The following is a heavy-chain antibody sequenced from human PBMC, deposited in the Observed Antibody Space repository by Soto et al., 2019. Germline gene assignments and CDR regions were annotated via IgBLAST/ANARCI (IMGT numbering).Heavy chain of an antibody. J-gene: IGHJ6*02. CDR1: GGTFSSHA. V-gene: IGHV1-69*13. Sequence: GASVKVSCKASGGTFSSHAISWVRQAPGQGLEWMGGIIPFFKAASYAQKFQGRVTITADDSTSTAYMDLYSLRSEDTAVYYCARDVPLNYYDGTFSYYAMDVWGQGTTVTVSS. D-gene: IGHD3-16*01. CDR2: IIPFFKAA. CDR3: ARDVPLNYYDGTFSYYAMDV.